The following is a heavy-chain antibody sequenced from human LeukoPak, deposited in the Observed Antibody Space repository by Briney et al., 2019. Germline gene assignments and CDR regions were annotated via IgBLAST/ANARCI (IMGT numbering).Heavy chain of an antibody. V-gene: IGHV3-23*01. CDR1: GFTFSSYD. Sequence: GGSLRLSCAASGFTFSSYDMTWVRQAPGRGLEWVSSIRPSGDDTYYGDPVKGRFTISRDNSKNTVYLQMNNMRVDDTAVYYCVRVAGWHWFDPWGQGTLVTVSS. CDR3: VRVAGWHWFDP. CDR2: IRPSGDDT. J-gene: IGHJ5*02. D-gene: IGHD6-19*01.